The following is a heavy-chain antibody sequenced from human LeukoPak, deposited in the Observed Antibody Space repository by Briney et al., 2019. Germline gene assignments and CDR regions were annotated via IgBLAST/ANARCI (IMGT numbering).Heavy chain of an antibody. CDR3: ARKRIQLWTPGGWFDP. Sequence: SETLSLTCAVYGGSFSGYYRSWIRQPPGKGLEWIGEINHSGSTNYNPSLKSRVTISVDTSKNQFSLKLSSVTAADTAVYYCARKRIQLWTPGGWFDPWGQGTLVTVSS. V-gene: IGHV4-34*01. J-gene: IGHJ5*02. D-gene: IGHD5-18*01. CDR2: INHSGST. CDR1: GGSFSGYY.